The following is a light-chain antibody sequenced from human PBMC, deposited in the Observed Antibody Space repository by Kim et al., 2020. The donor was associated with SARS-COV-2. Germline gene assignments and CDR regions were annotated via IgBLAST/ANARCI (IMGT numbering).Light chain of an antibody. CDR2: DFS. CDR3: SSYTSTNTLKV. V-gene: IGLV2-14*03. Sequence: QSITISCTGTSSDPIGYKYVSWYQQLPGKAPKLLIDDFSSRPYGVSHRFSGSKSANTASLTISGLQPEDEADYFCSSYTSTNTLKVFGGGTQLTVL. CDR1: SSDPIGYKY. J-gene: IGLJ2*01.